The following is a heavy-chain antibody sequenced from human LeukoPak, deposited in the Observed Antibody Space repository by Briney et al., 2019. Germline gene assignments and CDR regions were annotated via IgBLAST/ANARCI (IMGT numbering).Heavy chain of an antibody. CDR3: ARGGEGTTGTTGDY. V-gene: IGHV3-20*04. D-gene: IGHD1-1*01. CDR1: GFTFDDYG. J-gene: IGHJ4*02. Sequence: RPGGSLRLSCAASGFTFDDYGMSWVRQAPGKGLEWVSGINWNGGSTGYADSVKGRFTISRDNAKNSLYLQMNSLRAEDTALYYCARGGEGTTGTTGDYWGQGTLVTVSS. CDR2: INWNGGST.